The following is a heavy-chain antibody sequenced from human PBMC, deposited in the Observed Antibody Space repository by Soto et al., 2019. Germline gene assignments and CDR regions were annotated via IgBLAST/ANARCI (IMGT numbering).Heavy chain of an antibody. V-gene: IGHV4-34*01. J-gene: IGHJ4*02. Sequence: PSETLSLTCTVCGGSVSSYYWSWIRQHPGKGLEWIGEINHSGSTNYNPSLKSRVTISVDTSKNQFSLKLSSVTAADTAVYYCARVSYSSSWYGFDYWGQGPLVTVSS. CDR1: GGSVSSYY. CDR2: INHSGST. CDR3: ARVSYSSSWYGFDY. D-gene: IGHD6-13*01.